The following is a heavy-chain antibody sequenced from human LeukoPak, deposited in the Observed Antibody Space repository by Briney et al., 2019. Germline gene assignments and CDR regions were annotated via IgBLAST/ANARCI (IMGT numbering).Heavy chain of an antibody. CDR2: INPNSGGT. Sequence: ASVKVSCKASGYTFTGYYMHWVRQAPGQGLEWMGWINPNSGGTNYAQKFQGRVTMTRDTAISTAYMELSRLRSDDTAVYYCARSFWSGYYGFDYWGQGTLVTVSS. CDR1: GYTFTGYY. CDR3: ARSFWSGYYGFDY. J-gene: IGHJ4*02. V-gene: IGHV1-2*02. D-gene: IGHD3-3*01.